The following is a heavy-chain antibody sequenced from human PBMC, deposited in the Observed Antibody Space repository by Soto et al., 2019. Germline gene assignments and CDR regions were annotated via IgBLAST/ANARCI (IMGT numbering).Heavy chain of an antibody. CDR2: IKGDGSEK. V-gene: IGHV3-7*03. J-gene: IGHJ2*01. Sequence: EVQLVESGGGLVQPGGSLRLSCAASGFTFNNYWMSWVRQAPGKGLEWVANIKGDGSEKYYVDSVKGRFTISRDSAKNSLYLQMNSLRAEDTAVYYCAKTPGNSNWDGGYFDLWGRGTLVTVSS. CDR3: AKTPGNSNWDGGYFDL. D-gene: IGHD1-1*01. CDR1: GFTFNNYW.